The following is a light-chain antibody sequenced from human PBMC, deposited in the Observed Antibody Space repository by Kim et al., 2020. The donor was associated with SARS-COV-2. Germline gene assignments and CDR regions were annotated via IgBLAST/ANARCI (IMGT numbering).Light chain of an antibody. CDR2: GKN. Sequence: LARKVRLTCQGDSLRDYYASWYQQKPGPAPLLVIYGKNDRPSEIPDRFSGSSSGDTASLTLTGAQAEDEADYHCASRDSSGNHMVFGGGTQLTVL. CDR3: ASRDSSGNHMV. V-gene: IGLV3-19*01. CDR1: SLRDYY. J-gene: IGLJ3*02.